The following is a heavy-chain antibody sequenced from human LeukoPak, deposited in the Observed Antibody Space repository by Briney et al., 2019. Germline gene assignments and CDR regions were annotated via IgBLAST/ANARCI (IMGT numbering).Heavy chain of an antibody. Sequence: SSETLSLTCTVSGGSISSSSYYWGWIRQPPGKGLEWIGSIYYSGSTYYNPSLKSRVTISVDTSKNQFSLKLSSVTAADTAVYYCARVGFWFDPWGQGTLVTVSS. CDR2: IYYSGST. CDR1: GGSISSSSYY. J-gene: IGHJ5*02. CDR3: ARVGFWFDP. V-gene: IGHV4-39*07.